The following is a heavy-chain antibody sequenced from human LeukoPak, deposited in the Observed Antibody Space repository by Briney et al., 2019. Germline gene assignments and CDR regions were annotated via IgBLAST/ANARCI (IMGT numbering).Heavy chain of an antibody. CDR1: GFPFSDYA. CDR2: ITSGGST. V-gene: IGHV3-23*01. CDR3: AKSHGGSCGGAGCSFDS. Sequence: GGSLRLSCTTFGFPFSDYAMSWVRQAPGKGLEWVSGITSGGSTYYGDSVKGRFSISGDKSENTLSLQMNSLRAEDTAVYFCAKSHGGSCGGAGCSFDSWGQGTLVIVSS. D-gene: IGHD2-15*01. J-gene: IGHJ4*02.